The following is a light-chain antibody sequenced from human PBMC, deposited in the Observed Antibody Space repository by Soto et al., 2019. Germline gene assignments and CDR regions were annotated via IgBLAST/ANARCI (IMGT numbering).Light chain of an antibody. CDR1: QGIRND. V-gene: IGKV1-6*01. Sequence: AIQMTQSPASLSSSVGDRVTITCRASQGIRNDLVWYQQKPGKAPKLLIYAASSIKTGVPARFSGSGSGTDFTLTISSLQPEDFAAYYCLQDYNYPWTFGRGTKVEIK. CDR3: LQDYNYPWT. CDR2: AAS. J-gene: IGKJ1*01.